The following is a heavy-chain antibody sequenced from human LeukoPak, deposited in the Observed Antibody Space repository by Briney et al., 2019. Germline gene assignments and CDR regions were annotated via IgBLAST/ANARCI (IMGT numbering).Heavy chain of an antibody. V-gene: IGHV1-3*01. CDR3: ARLGYSYGS. J-gene: IGHJ4*02. Sequence: ASVKVSCKASGYTFTNYAVNWLRQAPGQRLEWMGWINAGNGDTKFSQNYQARVTITRDASASTAYMELSSLRSEDTAVYYCARLGYSYGSWGQGTLVTVSS. CDR1: GYTFTNYA. CDR2: INAGNGDT. D-gene: IGHD5-18*01.